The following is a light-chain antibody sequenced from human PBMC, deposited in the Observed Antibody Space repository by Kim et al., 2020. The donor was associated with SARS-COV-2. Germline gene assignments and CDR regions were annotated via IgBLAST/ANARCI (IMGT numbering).Light chain of an antibody. CDR2: YDH. J-gene: IGLJ3*02. V-gene: IGLV1-36*01. CDR1: NSNIAINS. CDR3: AAWDDTLNGWV. Sequence: QSVLTQPPSVSEAPRQRVTISCSGSNSNIAINSVNWYQQLPGKAPKLLIYYDHLLPSGVSDRFSGSKSGTSASLAISGLQSEDEADYYCAAWDDTLNGWVFGGGTKVTVL.